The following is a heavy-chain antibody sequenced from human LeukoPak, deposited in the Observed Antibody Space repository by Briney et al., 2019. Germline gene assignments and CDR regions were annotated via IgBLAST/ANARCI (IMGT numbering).Heavy chain of an antibody. D-gene: IGHD6-13*01. Sequence: PSETLSLTCPVSGGSIISSSYYWGWIRQPPGKGLEWIGNIYYSGSTYYNPSLKSRVTISVDTSKNQFSLKLSSVTAADTAVYYCASRAAVGDYYYYYMDVWGKGTMVTVSS. CDR3: ASRAAVGDYYYYYMDV. V-gene: IGHV4-39*01. CDR2: IYYSGST. CDR1: GGSIISSSYY. J-gene: IGHJ6*03.